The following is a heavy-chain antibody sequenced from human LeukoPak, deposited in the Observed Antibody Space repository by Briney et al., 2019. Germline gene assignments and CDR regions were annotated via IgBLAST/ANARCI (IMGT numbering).Heavy chain of an antibody. V-gene: IGHV4-30-4*01. D-gene: IGHD6-13*01. CDR1: GGSISSGDYY. CDR2: IYYSGST. J-gene: IGHJ5*02. CDR3: ARVRYSLIWFDP. Sequence: SETLSLTCTVSGGSISSGDYYWSWIRQPPGKGLEWIGYIYYSGSTYYNPSLKSRVTISVDTSKNQFSLKLSSVTAADTAVYYCARVRYSLIWFDPWGQGTPVTVSS.